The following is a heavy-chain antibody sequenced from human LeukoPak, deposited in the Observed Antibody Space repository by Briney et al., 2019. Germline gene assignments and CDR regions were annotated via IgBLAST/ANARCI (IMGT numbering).Heavy chain of an antibody. D-gene: IGHD2-21*02. CDR1: GGSISSGGYY. J-gene: IGHJ5*02. V-gene: IGHV4-31*03. CDR2: IYYSGST. Sequence: PSETLSLTCTVSGGSISSGGYYWSWIRQHPGTGLEWIGYIYYSGSTYYNPSLKSRVTISVDTSKNQFSLKLSSVTAADTAVYYCARASRIVVVTAISNWFDPWGQGTLVTVSS. CDR3: ARASRIVVVTAISNWFDP.